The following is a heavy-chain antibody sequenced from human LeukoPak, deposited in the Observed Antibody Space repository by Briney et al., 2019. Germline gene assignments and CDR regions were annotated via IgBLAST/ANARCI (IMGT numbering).Heavy chain of an antibody. Sequence: GGSLRLSCAASGFTFDDYAMHWVRQAPGKGLEWVSLITGDGASTYYADSVNGRFTISRDNSKNSLYLQMNSLRSEDTALYYCARTGNFDYWGQGTLVTVSS. D-gene: IGHD1-14*01. J-gene: IGHJ4*02. CDR2: ITGDGAST. CDR3: ARTGNFDY. CDR1: GFTFDDYA. V-gene: IGHV3-43*02.